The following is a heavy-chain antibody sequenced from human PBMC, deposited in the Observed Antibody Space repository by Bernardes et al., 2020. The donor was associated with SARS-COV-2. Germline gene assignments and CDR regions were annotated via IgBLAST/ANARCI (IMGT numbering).Heavy chain of an antibody. CDR2: INWNGGSP. CDR3: ARDYPYYASSGYSLRYYYYGMDV. D-gene: IGHD3-22*01. Sequence: GGSLRLSCAASGFTFDDYGMSWVRQAPVTGLAWVSGINWNGGSPGYADSVKGRFTLSRDNAKNSLYLQMNSLRADDTALYHCARDYPYYASSGYSLRYYYYGMDVWGQGTTVTGSS. CDR1: GFTFDDYG. J-gene: IGHJ6*02. V-gene: IGHV3-20*01.